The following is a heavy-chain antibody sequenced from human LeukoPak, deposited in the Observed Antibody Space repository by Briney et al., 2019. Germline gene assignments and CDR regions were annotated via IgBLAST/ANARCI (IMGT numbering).Heavy chain of an antibody. V-gene: IGHV3-20*04. CDR2: IKWNGGST. Sequence: GGSLRLSCAASGFTFDDYGMSWVRQAPGKGLEWVSGIKWNGGSTGYADSVKGRFTISRDNAKNSLYLQMNSLRAEDTALYYCARIGSHYYILTGYGMDVWGQGTTVTVSS. D-gene: IGHD3-9*01. CDR1: GFTFDDYG. CDR3: ARIGSHYYILTGYGMDV. J-gene: IGHJ6*02.